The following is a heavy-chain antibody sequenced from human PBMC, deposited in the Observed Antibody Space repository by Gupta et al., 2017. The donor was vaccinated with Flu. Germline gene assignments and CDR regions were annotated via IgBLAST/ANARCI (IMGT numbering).Heavy chain of an antibody. Sequence: QVQLQESGPGLVKPSQTLSLTCTVSGGSISSGGYYWSWISQHPGKGLEWIGYIYYSGSTYYNPSLKSRVTISVDTSKNQFSLKLSSVTAADTAVYYCARDTYDDYVSRFFDYWGQGTLVTVSS. CDR1: GGSISSGGYY. V-gene: IGHV4-31*03. D-gene: IGHD4-17*01. CDR3: ARDTYDDYVSRFFDY. CDR2: IYYSGST. J-gene: IGHJ4*02.